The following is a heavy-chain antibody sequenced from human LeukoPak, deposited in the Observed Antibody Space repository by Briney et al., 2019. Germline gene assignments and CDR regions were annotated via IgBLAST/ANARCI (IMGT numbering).Heavy chain of an antibody. CDR1: GFTFNSYS. CDR2: TSGSNSYI. V-gene: IGHV3-21*01. D-gene: IGHD5-18*01. CDR3: ARDHTAMVLHYYYYMDV. J-gene: IGHJ6*03. Sequence: AGGSLRLSCAASGFTFNSYSINWVRQAPGKGLEWVSSTSGSNSYIYYADSVKGRFTISRDNAKNSLYLQMNSLSAEDTAVYYCARDHTAMVLHYYYYMDVWGKGTTVTVSS.